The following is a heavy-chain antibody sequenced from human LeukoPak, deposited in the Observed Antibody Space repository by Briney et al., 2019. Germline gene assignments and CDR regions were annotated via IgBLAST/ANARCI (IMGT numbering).Heavy chain of an antibody. D-gene: IGHD2-21*01. Sequence: GGSLRLSCAASGFTFSSYDMHWVRQATGKGLEWVSAIGTAGDTYYPGSVKGRFTISRENAKNSLYLQMNSLRAGDTAVYYCARGAYVGDYFDYWGQGSLVTVSS. CDR2: IGTAGDT. V-gene: IGHV3-13*01. J-gene: IGHJ4*02. CDR3: ARGAYVGDYFDY. CDR1: GFTFSSYD.